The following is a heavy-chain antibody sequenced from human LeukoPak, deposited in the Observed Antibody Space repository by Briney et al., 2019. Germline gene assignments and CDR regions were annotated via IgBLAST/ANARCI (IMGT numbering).Heavy chain of an antibody. V-gene: IGHV3-33*01. CDR2: IWYDGSNK. J-gene: IGHJ6*02. CDR1: GFTFSSYG. D-gene: IGHD3-3*01. Sequence: GGSLRLSCAASGFTFSSYGMHWVRQAPGKGLEWVAVIWYDGSNKYYADSVKGRFTISRDNSKNTLYLQMNSLRAEDTAVYYCARAPGGYYDFWSGHYGMDVWGQGTTVTVSS. CDR3: ARAPGGYYDFWSGHYGMDV.